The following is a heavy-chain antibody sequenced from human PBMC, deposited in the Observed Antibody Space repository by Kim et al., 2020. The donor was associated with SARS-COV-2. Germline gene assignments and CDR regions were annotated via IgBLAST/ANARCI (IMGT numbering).Heavy chain of an antibody. CDR1: GCSISSSSFY. D-gene: IGHD3-10*01. CDR3: ARSKTGGWYFDL. J-gene: IGHJ2*01. Sequence: SETLSLTCTVSGCSISSSSFYWGWIRQPPGKGLEWIGCIYYSGSTYYNPFLKSRVTISVDTSKNQFSLKLSSVTAADTAVYCCARSKTGGWYFDLWGRGTLVTVSS. V-gene: IGHV4-39*01. CDR2: IYYSGST.